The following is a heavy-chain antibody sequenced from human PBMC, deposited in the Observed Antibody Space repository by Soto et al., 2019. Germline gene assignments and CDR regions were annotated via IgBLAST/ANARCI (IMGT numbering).Heavy chain of an antibody. V-gene: IGHV3-30*18. Sequence: GGSLRLSCAASGFTFSSYGMHWVRQAPGKGLEWVAVISYDGSNKYYADSAKGRFTISRDNSKNTLYLQMNSLRAEDTAVYYCAKVTSRWLQLLDAFDIWGQGTMVTVS. CDR3: AKVTSRWLQLLDAFDI. CDR1: GFTFSSYG. D-gene: IGHD5-18*01. J-gene: IGHJ3*02. CDR2: ISYDGSNK.